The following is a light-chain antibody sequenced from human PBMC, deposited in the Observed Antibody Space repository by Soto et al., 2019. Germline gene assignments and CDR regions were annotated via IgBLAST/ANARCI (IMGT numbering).Light chain of an antibody. CDR3: KSYAGSNTYV. V-gene: IGLV2-8*01. Sequence: QSVLTQPPSASGSPGQSVTISCTGTKNDIGVYDFVSWYQHHPGKAPRLIIYEVVQRPSGVPDRFSGSKSGNTASLTVSGLQAADEADYFCKSYAGSNTYVFGTGTTATVL. J-gene: IGLJ1*01. CDR2: EVV. CDR1: KNDIGVYDF.